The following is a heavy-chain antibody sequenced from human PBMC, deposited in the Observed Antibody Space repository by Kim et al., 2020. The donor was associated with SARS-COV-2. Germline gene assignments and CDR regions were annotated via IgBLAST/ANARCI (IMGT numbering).Heavy chain of an antibody. V-gene: IGHV3-49*04. CDR1: GFTFGDYA. D-gene: IGHD3-22*01. Sequence: GGSLRLSCTASGFTFGDYAMSWVRQAPGKGLEWVGFIRSKAYGGTTEYAASVKGRFTISRDDSKSITYLQMNSLKTEDTAVYYCTRDSEYYYDSSGYYIYYYYGMDVWGQGTTVTVSS. CDR3: TRDSEYYYDSSGYYIYYYYGMDV. J-gene: IGHJ6*02. CDR2: IRSKAYGGTT.